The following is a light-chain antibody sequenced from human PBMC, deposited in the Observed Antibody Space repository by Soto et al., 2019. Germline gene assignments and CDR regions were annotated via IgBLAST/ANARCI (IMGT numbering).Light chain of an antibody. CDR2: GAS. V-gene: IGKV3-20*01. J-gene: IGKJ5*01. Sequence: ELVLTQSPGTLSLSPGERATLSCRASQSVSSNFLAWYQQKPGQAPRLLIYGASSRATGIPDRFSGSGSGTDFTLTISRLEPEDVAVYYCQQYGSSRITFGQGTRLEIK. CDR1: QSVSSNF. CDR3: QQYGSSRIT.